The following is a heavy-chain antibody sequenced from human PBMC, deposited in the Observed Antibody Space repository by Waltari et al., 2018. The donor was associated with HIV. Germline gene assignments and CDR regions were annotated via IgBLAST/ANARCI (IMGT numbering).Heavy chain of an antibody. J-gene: IGHJ4*02. CDR2: ISYDGSKT. CDR1: GFGFSYYA. Sequence: QGQLVESGGGVVQPGKSLILSCADSGFGFSYYALHWVRQAQGKGRDWVALISYDGSKTSYADSVKGRFTISRDNSKNTLFLQIHSLTTDDTAVYYCAKDPRGYTYTGDYWGQGTQVTVSS. V-gene: IGHV3-30*18. CDR3: AKDPRGYTYTGDY. D-gene: IGHD5-18*01.